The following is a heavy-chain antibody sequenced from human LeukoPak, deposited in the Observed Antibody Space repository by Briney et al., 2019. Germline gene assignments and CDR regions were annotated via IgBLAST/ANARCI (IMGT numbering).Heavy chain of an antibody. V-gene: IGHV5-51*01. CDR2: IYPGDSDT. CDR3: ARHPTVTTSPPPHGMDV. D-gene: IGHD4-17*01. J-gene: IGHJ6*02. CDR1: GYIYW. Sequence: GESLKISCQALGYIYWIGWVRQLPGKGLEWIGIIYPGDSDTRYSPSFQGQVTISADKSISTAYLQWSSLKASDTAMYYCARHPTVTTSPPPHGMDVWGQGTTVTVSS.